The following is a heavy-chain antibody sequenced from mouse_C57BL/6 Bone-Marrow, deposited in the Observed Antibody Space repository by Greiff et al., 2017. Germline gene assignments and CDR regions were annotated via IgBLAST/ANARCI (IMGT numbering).Heavy chain of an antibody. D-gene: IGHD2-3*01. CDR1: GYTFTSYW. CDR3: ASLYDGYYAPFDY. CDR2: IDPSDSET. Sequence: QVQLQQPGAELVRPGSSVKLSCKASGYTFTSYWMHWVKQRPIQGLEWIGNIDPSDSETHYNQKFKDKATLTVDKSSSTAYMQLSSLTSADSAVYYCASLYDGYYAPFDYWGQGTTLTVSS. J-gene: IGHJ2*01. V-gene: IGHV1-52*01.